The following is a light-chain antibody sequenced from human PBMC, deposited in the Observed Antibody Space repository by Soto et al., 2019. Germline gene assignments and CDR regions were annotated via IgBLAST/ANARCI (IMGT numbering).Light chain of an antibody. J-gene: IGKJ1*01. CDR3: QQYKDYVWT. Sequence: IQLTQSPSSLSASVGDRVTITCRASQGIRNYLAWYQQKPGKAPNLLIYLASTLQGGVPSRFSGSGSGTDFSLTISSLQPEDVATYYCQQYKDYVWTFGQGTKV. V-gene: IGKV1-9*01. CDR1: QGIRNY. CDR2: LAS.